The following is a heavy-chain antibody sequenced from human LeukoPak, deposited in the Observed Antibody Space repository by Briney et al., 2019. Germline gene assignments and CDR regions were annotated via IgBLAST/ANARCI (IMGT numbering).Heavy chain of an antibody. J-gene: IGHJ4*02. CDR3: ARVSRDGYYLFDY. CDR1: GYIIATYY. D-gene: IGHD5-24*01. V-gene: IGHV1-46*01. Sequence: GASVKVSCKASGYIIATYYIGWVRQAPGQGLEWMGRINPSGGGTDYARQFQDRVTMTSDTSTTTVYMELSSLRSEDTAVYFCARVSRDGYYLFDYWGQGTLVTVSS. CDR2: INPSGGGT.